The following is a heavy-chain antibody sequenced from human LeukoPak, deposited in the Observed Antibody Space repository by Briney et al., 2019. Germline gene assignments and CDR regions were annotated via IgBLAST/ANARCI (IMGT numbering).Heavy chain of an antibody. Sequence: ASVKLSCKASGYTFTSYGISWVRQAPGHGLEWMGWISAYNGNTNYAQKFQGRVTMTRDTSISTAYMELSRLRSDDTSVYYCARVDTIYQFNYWGQGTLVTVSS. D-gene: IGHD3-3*01. CDR2: ISAYNGNT. CDR1: GYTFTSYG. CDR3: ARVDTIYQFNY. V-gene: IGHV1-18*01. J-gene: IGHJ4*02.